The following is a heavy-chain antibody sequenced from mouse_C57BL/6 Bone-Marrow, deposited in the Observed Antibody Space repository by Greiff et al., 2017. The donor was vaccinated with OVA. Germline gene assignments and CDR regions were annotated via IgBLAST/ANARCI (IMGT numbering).Heavy chain of an antibody. CDR2: ISNGGGST. CDR1: GFTFSDYY. Sequence: EVKVVESGGGLVQPGGSLKLSCAASGFTFSDYYMYWVRQTPEKRLEWVAYISNGGGSTYYPDTVKGRFTISRDNAKNTLYLQMSRLKSEDTAMYYCARRGTCWYFDVWGTGTTVTVSS. J-gene: IGHJ1*03. CDR3: ARRGTCWYFDV. V-gene: IGHV5-12*01. D-gene: IGHD3-3*01.